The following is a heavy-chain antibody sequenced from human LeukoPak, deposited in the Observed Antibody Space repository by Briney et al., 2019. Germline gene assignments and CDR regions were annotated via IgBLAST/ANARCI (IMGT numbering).Heavy chain of an antibody. V-gene: IGHV4-34*01. CDR2: INRSGST. J-gene: IGHJ6*02. Sequence: SETLSLTCAVYGGSLSGYYWSWIRQAPGKGLEWIGEINHKGLEWIGEINRSGSTNYNPSLKSRVTISVDTSKNQFSLKLSSVTAADTAVYYCARGGYGDPVDYGMDVWGQGTTVTVSS. D-gene: IGHD4-17*01. CDR3: ARGGYGDPVDYGMDV. CDR1: GGSLSGYY.